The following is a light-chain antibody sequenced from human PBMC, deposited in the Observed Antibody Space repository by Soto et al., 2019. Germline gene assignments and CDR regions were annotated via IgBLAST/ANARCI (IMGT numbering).Light chain of an antibody. V-gene: IGLV2-11*01. CDR2: DVT. CDR1: SGDVGAYDR. J-gene: IGLJ3*02. Sequence: QSALTQPRSVSGSPGQSVTISCTGTSGDVGAYDRVSWYQHHPTKAPKLIIYDVTDRPSGVPYRFSGSKSGSTASLTISGRQTEDEADYYCCSHAGGSSWVFGGGTKVTVL. CDR3: CSHAGGSSWV.